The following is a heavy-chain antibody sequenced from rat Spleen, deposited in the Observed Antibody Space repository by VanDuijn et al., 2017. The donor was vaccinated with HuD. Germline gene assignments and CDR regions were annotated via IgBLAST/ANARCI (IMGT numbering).Heavy chain of an antibody. CDR1: GFTFSNYD. Sequence: EVQLVESGGGLVQPGRSLKLSCAASGFTFSNYDMAWVRQAPTKGLEWVASISPSGGSTYYRDSVKGRFTVSRDNAKSTLYLQMDSLRSEDTATYYCARPLYYYYVMDAWGQGASVTVSS. V-gene: IGHV5-25*01. CDR2: ISPSGGST. D-gene: IGHD1-6*01. CDR3: ARPLYYYYVMDA. J-gene: IGHJ4*01.